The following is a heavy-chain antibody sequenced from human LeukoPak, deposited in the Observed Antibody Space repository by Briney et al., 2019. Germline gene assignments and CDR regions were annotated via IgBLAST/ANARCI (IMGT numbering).Heavy chain of an antibody. J-gene: IGHJ4*02. CDR2: INWNGGST. D-gene: IGHD3-22*01. V-gene: IGHV3-20*04. Sequence: GGSLRISCEASGFTFDDYGMSWVRQPPGKGLEWVSGINWNGGSTGYADSVKGRFTISRDNAKNSLYLQMSRLRAGDTALYYCARGDSRLGHFDYWGQGTLVTVSS. CDR1: GFTFDDYG. CDR3: ARGDSRLGHFDY.